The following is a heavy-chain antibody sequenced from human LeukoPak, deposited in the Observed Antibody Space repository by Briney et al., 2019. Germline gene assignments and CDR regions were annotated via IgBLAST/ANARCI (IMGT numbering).Heavy chain of an antibody. CDR1: GFTFSSYG. V-gene: IGHV3-30*02. D-gene: IGHD2-15*01. J-gene: IGHJ3*01. Sequence: PGGSLRLSCAASGFTFSSYGVHWVRQVPGKGLEWVAFIRYDGGNKYYADSVKGRFTISRDNSKNTLYLQMNSLRAEDAAVYYCAKDRVVSREPAAFDVWGQGTMVTVSS. CDR2: IRYDGGNK. CDR3: AKDRVVSREPAAFDV.